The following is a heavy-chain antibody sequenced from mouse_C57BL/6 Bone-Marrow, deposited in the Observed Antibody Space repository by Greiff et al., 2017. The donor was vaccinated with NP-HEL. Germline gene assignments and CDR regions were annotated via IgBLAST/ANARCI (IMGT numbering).Heavy chain of an antibody. CDR1: GYSFTDYN. Sequence: EVQLQQSGPELVKPGASVKISCKASGYSFTDYNMNWVKQSTGKSLEWIGVINPNYGTTSYNQKFKGKATLTVDQSSCTAYMQLNSLKSEDSAVYYCECHYYGSSSFAYWGQGTLVTVSA. J-gene: IGHJ3*01. CDR2: INPNYGTT. V-gene: IGHV1-39*01. CDR3: ECHYYGSSSFAY. D-gene: IGHD1-1*01.